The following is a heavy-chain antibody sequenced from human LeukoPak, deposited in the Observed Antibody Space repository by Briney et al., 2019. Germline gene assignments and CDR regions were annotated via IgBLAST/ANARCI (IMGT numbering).Heavy chain of an antibody. CDR3: ASRLYCSNTRCRNFPFAY. V-gene: IGHV1-69*13. CDR1: GGTFSSYA. J-gene: IGHJ4*02. CDR2: IIPIFGIA. Sequence: SVKVSCKASGGTFSSYAINWVRQAPGQGLEWMGGIIPIFGIANYAQKFQDRVTITADESTSTAYMELSSLRSEDTAIYYCASRLYCSNTRCRNFPFAYWGQGTLVTVSS. D-gene: IGHD2-2*01.